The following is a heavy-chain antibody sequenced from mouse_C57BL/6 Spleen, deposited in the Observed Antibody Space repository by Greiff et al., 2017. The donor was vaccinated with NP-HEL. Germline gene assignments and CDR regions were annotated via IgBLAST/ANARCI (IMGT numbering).Heavy chain of an antibody. CDR1: GYTFTSYR. CDR3: ARSDSNYAWFAY. CDR2: IDPSDSYT. J-gene: IGHJ3*01. Sequence: QVQLQQPGAELVMPGASVKLSCKASGYTFTSYRMHWVKQRPGQGLEWIGEIDPSDSYTNYNQKFKGKSTLTVDKSSSTAYMQLSSLTSEDSAVYYCARSDSNYAWFAYWGQGTLVTVSA. V-gene: IGHV1-69*01. D-gene: IGHD2-5*01.